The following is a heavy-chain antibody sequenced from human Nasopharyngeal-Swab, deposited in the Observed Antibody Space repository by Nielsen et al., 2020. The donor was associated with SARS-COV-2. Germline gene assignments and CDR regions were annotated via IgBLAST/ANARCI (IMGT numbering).Heavy chain of an antibody. D-gene: IGHD2-15*01. Sequence: GGSLRLSCAASGFTSDDYAIHWVRQAPGRGLEWVSGISWDSGNIGYADSVKGRFTISRDNAKNSLYLQMNSLRAEDTALYYCVKDNLLRAFDLWGQGTMVTVSS. CDR2: ISWDSGNI. J-gene: IGHJ3*01. CDR1: GFTSDDYA. V-gene: IGHV3-9*02. CDR3: VKDNLLRAFDL.